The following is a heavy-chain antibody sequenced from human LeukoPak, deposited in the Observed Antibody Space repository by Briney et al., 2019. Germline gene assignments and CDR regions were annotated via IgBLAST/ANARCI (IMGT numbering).Heavy chain of an antibody. CDR3: ARGDIVATVADY. J-gene: IGHJ4*02. D-gene: IGHD5-12*01. V-gene: IGHV1-2*02. CDR1: GYTFTGYY. Sequence: ASVKVSCKASGYTFTGYYMHWVRQAPGQGLEWMGWINPNSGGTNYAQKFQGRVTMTRDTSISTAYMELSRLRSDDTAAYYCARGDIVATVADYWGQGTLVTVPS. CDR2: INPNSGGT.